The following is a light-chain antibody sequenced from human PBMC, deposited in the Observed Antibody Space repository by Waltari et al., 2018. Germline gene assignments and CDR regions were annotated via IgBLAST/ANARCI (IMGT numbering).Light chain of an antibody. CDR2: EGS. CDR1: SSDVGSYNL. Sequence: QSALTQPASVSGSPGQSITISCTGTSSDVGSYNLVSWYQHRPGKAPKVMIYEGSKRPSGVSNRFSGSKSGNTASLTISGLQAEDEADYYCCSYAGSTASVMFGGGTKLTVL. V-gene: IGLV2-23*01. J-gene: IGLJ3*02. CDR3: CSYAGSTASVM.